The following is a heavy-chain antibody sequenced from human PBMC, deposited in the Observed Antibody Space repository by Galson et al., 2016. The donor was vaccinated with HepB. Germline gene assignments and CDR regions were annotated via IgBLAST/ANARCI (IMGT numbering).Heavy chain of an antibody. D-gene: IGHD3-3*01. CDR2: ISGRGGST. CDR1: KFTFSNYA. V-gene: IGHV3-23*01. Sequence: SLRLSCAASKFTFSNYAMSWVRQAPGKGLEWVSAISGRGGSTYYADSVKGRFTISRDNSKNTLYLQMNSLRAEDTAVYYCAKGQFLEWLLWRSDYFDYWGRGTLVTVSS. J-gene: IGHJ4*02. CDR3: AKGQFLEWLLWRSDYFDY.